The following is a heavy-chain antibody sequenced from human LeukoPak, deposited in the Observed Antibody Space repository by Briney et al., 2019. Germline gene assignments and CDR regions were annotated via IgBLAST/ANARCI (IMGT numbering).Heavy chain of an antibody. Sequence: GGSLRLSCAASGFTFSNDWMTWVRQSPGKGLEWVASIDQDGSEKYYVPSVKGRFTISRDNARKSLLLQMNSLRADDTAVYYCARPSVLGPNTDYWGQGILVTVSS. CDR1: GFTFSNDW. CDR3: ARPSVLGPNTDY. J-gene: IGHJ4*02. V-gene: IGHV3-7*01. D-gene: IGHD4/OR15-4a*01. CDR2: IDQDGSEK.